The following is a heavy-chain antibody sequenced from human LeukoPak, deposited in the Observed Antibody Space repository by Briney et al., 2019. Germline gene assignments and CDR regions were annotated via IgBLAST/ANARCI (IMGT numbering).Heavy chain of an antibody. CDR2: LTGSGGTT. CDR1: GFTFRDYG. V-gene: IGHV3-23*01. CDR3: ARDTLAMPSPITY. Sequence: GGSLRLSCAASGFTFRDYGLSWVRQAPGKGLEGVSALTGSGGTTYYADSVKGRFTISRDNAKNSLYLQMNSLRAEDTAVYYCARDTLAMPSPITYWGQGTLVTVSS. D-gene: IGHD2-2*01. J-gene: IGHJ4*02.